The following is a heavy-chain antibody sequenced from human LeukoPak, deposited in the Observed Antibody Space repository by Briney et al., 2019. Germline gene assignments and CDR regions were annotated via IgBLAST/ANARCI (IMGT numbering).Heavy chain of an antibody. V-gene: IGHV3-30*04. CDR3: ARGRQWLTMGYFDY. CDR1: GFTFSSYA. J-gene: IGHJ4*02. D-gene: IGHD6-19*01. Sequence: GGSLRLSCAASGFTFSSYAMHWVRQAPGKGLGWVAVISYDGSTKYYADSVKGRFTISRDNSKNTLYLQMNSLRAEDTAVYYCARGRQWLTMGYFDYWGQGTLVTVSS. CDR2: ISYDGSTK.